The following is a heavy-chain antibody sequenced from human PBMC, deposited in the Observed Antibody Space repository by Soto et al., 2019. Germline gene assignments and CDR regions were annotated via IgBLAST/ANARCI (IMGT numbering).Heavy chain of an antibody. CDR2: MNSNSGNT. J-gene: IGHJ6*03. Sequence: ASVKVSCKASGYTFTSYDMNWVRQATGQGLEWMGWMNSNSGNTGYAQKFQGRVTMTRNTSISTAYMELSSLRSEDTAVYYCARVRVSYDFWSGTPWDYYYYMDVWGKGTTVTVS. D-gene: IGHD3-3*01. CDR1: GYTFTSYD. V-gene: IGHV1-8*01. CDR3: ARVRVSYDFWSGTPWDYYYYMDV.